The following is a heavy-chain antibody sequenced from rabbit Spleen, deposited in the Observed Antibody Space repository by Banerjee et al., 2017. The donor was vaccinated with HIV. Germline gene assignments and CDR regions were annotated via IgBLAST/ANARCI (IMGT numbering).Heavy chain of an antibody. Sequence: QSLEESGGDLVKPGASLTLTCTASGLDFSSSDWICWVRQAPGKRPEWIACIYNGDGSTYYASWAKGRFTISKTSSTTVTLQMTSLTVADTATYFCAREGGYGAYGDYRLWGPGTLVTVS. CDR3: AREGGYGAYGDYRL. CDR1: GLDFSSSDW. V-gene: IGHV1S40*01. CDR2: IYNGDGST. J-gene: IGHJ4*01. D-gene: IGHD2-1*01.